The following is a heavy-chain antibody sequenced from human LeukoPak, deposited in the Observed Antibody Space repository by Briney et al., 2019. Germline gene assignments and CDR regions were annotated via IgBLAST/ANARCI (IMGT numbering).Heavy chain of an antibody. V-gene: IGHV4-39*01. CDR1: GWSFSGYY. CDR3: ARQERSNLWADY. D-gene: IGHD4-11*01. CDR2: IYYSGST. J-gene: IGHJ4*02. Sequence: SETLSLTCAVYGWSFSGYYWGWIRQPPGKGLEWIGSIYYSGSTYYNPSLKSRVTISVDTSKNQFSLKLSSVTAADTAVYYCARQERSNLWADYWGQGTLVTVSS.